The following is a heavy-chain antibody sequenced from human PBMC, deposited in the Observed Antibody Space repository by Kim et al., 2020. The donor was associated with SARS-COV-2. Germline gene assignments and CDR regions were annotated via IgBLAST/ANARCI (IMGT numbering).Heavy chain of an antibody. D-gene: IGHD3-9*01. V-gene: IGHV3-30*18. J-gene: IGHJ4*02. CDR3: AKAGADTYYDTLTGFIDS. CDR2: ISYDGSNK. Sequence: GGSLRLSCAASGFTFRSYGMHWVRQAPGKGLEWVAVISYDGSNKYYVDSVKGRFTISRDNSKNTLYLQMNSLRAEDTAVYYCAKAGADTYYDTLTGFIDSWGQGTLVTVSS. CDR1: GFTFRSYG.